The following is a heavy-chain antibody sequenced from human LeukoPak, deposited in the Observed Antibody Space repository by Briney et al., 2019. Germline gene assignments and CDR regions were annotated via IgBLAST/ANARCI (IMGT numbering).Heavy chain of an antibody. Sequence: GGSLRLSCAASGLTVSSNYMSWVRQAPGKGLEWVSIIYSGGSTYYADSVKGRFTISRDNSKNTLYLQMNSLRAEDTAVYYCAKDPPGGPHYYYYYMDVWGKGTTVTVSS. CDR2: IYSGGST. D-gene: IGHD3-10*01. CDR3: AKDPPGGPHYYYYYMDV. CDR1: GLTVSSNY. V-gene: IGHV3-66*01. J-gene: IGHJ6*03.